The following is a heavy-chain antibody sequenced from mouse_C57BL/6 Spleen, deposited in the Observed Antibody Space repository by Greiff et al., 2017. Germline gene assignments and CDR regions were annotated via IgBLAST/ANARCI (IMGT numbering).Heavy chain of an antibody. CDR1: GYTFTSYW. V-gene: IGHV1-64*01. CDR2: IHPNSGST. J-gene: IGHJ3*01. Sequence: QVQLQQPGAELVKPGASVKLSCKASGYTFTSYWMHWVKQRPGQGLEWIGMIHPNSGSTNYNEKFKSKATLTVDKSSSTAYMQLSGLTSEDSAVYYCARDDYGLFAYWGQGTLVTVSA. D-gene: IGHD2-4*01. CDR3: ARDDYGLFAY.